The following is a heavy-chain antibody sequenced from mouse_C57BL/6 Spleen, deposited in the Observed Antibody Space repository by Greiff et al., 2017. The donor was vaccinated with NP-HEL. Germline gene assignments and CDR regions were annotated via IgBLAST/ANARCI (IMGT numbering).Heavy chain of an antibody. V-gene: IGHV1-7*01. CDR2: INPSSGYT. J-gene: IGHJ3*01. CDR3: ARGYYDYEAWFAY. D-gene: IGHD2-4*01. Sequence: QVHVKQSGAELAKPGASVKLSCKASGYTFTSYWMHWVKQRPGQGLEWIGYINPSSGYTKYNQKFKDKATLTADKSSSTAYMQLSSLTSEDSAVYYCARGYYDYEAWFAYWGQGTLVTVSA. CDR1: GYTFTSYW.